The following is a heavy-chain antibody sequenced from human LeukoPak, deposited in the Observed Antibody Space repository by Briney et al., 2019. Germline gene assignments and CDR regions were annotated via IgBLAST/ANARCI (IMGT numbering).Heavy chain of an antibody. V-gene: IGHV3-30*04. CDR3: ARDRGGYSSSWGNYYYYGMDV. D-gene: IGHD6-13*01. J-gene: IGHJ6*02. Sequence: HPGGSLRLSCAASGFTFSSYAMHWVRQAPGKGLEWVAVISYDGNNKYYADSVKGRFTISRDNSKNTLYLQTNSLRAEDTPVYYCARDRGGYSSSWGNYYYYGMDVWGQGTTVIVSS. CDR1: GFTFSSYA. CDR2: ISYDGNNK.